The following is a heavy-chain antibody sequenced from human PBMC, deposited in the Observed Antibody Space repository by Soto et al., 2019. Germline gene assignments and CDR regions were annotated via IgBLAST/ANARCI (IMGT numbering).Heavy chain of an antibody. D-gene: IGHD2-2*01. CDR2: ISSSSSHI. J-gene: IGHJ4*02. CDR1: GFTFSSYS. Sequence: PGGSLRLSCAASGFTFSSYSMNWVRQAPGKGLEWVSSISSSSSHIFYADSVKGRLTISRDNAKNSLYLQMNSLRAEDTAVHYCATRYCTSTNCYSFDYWGQGVLVTVSS. V-gene: IGHV3-21*01. CDR3: ATRYCTSTNCYSFDY.